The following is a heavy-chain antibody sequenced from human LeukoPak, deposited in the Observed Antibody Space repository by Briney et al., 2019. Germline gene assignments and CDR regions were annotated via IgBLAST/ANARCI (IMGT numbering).Heavy chain of an antibody. V-gene: IGHV3-23*01. CDR2: ISGSGGAT. Sequence: VGSLRLSCAASGFTFSSYAMSWVRQAPGKGLEWVSAISGSGGATYYADSVKGRFTISRDNSKNTLYLQMNSLRAEDTAVYYCAKSWLRLGGDYWGQGTLVTVSS. CDR3: AKSWLRLGGDY. J-gene: IGHJ4*02. CDR1: GFTFSSYA. D-gene: IGHD5-12*01.